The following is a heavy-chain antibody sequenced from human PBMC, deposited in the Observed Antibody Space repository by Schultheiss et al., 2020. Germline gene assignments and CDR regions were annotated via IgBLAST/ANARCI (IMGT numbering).Heavy chain of an antibody. CDR3: ARCGLPPNYFDY. D-gene: IGHD2-21*01. V-gene: IGHV4-30-4*07. J-gene: IGHJ4*02. Sequence: LRLSCAASGFTFGDYAMHWVRQAPGKGLEWIGYIYYSGSTYYNPSLKSRVTISVDTSKNQFSLKLSSVTAADTAVYYCARCGLPPNYFDYWGQGTLVTVSS. CDR2: IYYSGST. CDR1: GFTFGDYA.